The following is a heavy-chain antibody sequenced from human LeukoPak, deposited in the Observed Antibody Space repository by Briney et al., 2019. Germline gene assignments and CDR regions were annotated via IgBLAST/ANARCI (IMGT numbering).Heavy chain of an antibody. D-gene: IGHD3-10*01. CDR3: AVLYGSEDADYYYGMDV. J-gene: IGHJ6*02. CDR2: INSDGSTT. V-gene: IGHV3-74*01. CDR1: GFTFSNYW. Sequence: QTGGSLRLSCAASGFTFSNYWMHWVRQAPGKGLVWVSRINSDGSTTSYADSVKGRFTISRDNAKNTLYLQMNSLRAEDTAVYYCAVLYGSEDADYYYGMDVWGQGTTVTVSS.